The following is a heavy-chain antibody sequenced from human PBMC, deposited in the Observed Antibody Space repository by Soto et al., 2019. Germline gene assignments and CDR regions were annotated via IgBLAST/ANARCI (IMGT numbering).Heavy chain of an antibody. CDR1: GCIFISNA. D-gene: IGHD3-10*01. V-gene: IGHV3-23*01. CDR2: ITDTGGDS. J-gene: IGHJ4*02. Sequence: GGALILSCASSGCIFISNAMSWVLQAPGKGLEWVSVITDTGGDSLYADSVKGRFIISRDNSKNTLYLQMNSLRAEDTAIYYWESASGEKYTGRRVFGSWGQGT. CDR3: ESASGEKYTGRRVFGS.